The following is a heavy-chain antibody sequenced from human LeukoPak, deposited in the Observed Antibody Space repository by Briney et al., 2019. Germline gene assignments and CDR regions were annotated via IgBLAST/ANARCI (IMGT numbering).Heavy chain of an antibody. V-gene: IGHV4-61*02. CDR3: ARTYCGGDCRGYYYHYYMDV. CDR2: ISSSGST. D-gene: IGHD2-21*02. J-gene: IGHJ6*03. Sequence: SETLSLTCTVSGDSISSGDYYWSWIRQPAGKGLEWIGRISSSGSTNYNPSLKSRVTISVDTSKNQFSLQLSSVTAADTAVYYCARTYCGGDCRGYYYHYYMDVWGKGTTVTISS. CDR1: GDSISSGDYY.